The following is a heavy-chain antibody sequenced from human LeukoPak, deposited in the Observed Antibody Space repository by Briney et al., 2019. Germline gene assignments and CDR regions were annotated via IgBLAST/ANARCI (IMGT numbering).Heavy chain of an antibody. CDR1: GGSVSSYY. V-gene: IGHV4-59*08. Sequence: SETLSLTCTVSGGSVSSYYWSWLRQPPGKGLEWIGYVSYSGSTNYNPSLKTLKSRVTMSVDTSKNQFSLKVSSVTAADTAVYYCARLQGRGDNYLDFWGQGALVTVSS. D-gene: IGHD7-27*01. J-gene: IGHJ4*02. CDR2: VSYSGST. CDR3: ARLQGRGDNYLDF.